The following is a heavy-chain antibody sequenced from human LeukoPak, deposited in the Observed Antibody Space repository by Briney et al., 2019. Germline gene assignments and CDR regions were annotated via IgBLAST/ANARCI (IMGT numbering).Heavy chain of an antibody. V-gene: IGHV4-61*01. Sequence: SETLSLTCTVSGGSVSSGSYYWSWIRQPPGKGLEWIGYIYYSGSTNYNPSLKSRVTISVDTSKNQFSLKLSSVTAADTAVYYCARETPGAGRFDYWGQGSLVTVSS. CDR2: IYYSGST. CDR3: ARETPGAGRFDY. CDR1: GGSVSSGSYY. J-gene: IGHJ4*02. D-gene: IGHD7-27*01.